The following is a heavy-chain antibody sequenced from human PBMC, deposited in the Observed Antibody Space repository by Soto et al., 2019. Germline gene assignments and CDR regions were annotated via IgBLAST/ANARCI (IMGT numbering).Heavy chain of an antibody. J-gene: IGHJ4*02. Sequence: QVLLVQSGVEVRKPGASVKVSCKTSGYTFTSHGVSWLRQAPGQGPEWMGWISTYGGNSNYARKFQDRLTMSSDTSTRTVYMELRRLRSDDTTVYYCARDPGTSRFDYWGQGTLVTVSS. CDR3: ARDPGTSRFDY. CDR2: ISTYGGNS. D-gene: IGHD2-2*01. V-gene: IGHV1-18*01. CDR1: GYTFTSHG.